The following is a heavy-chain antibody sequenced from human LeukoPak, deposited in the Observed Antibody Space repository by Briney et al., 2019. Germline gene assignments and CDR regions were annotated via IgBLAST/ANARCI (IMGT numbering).Heavy chain of an antibody. CDR2: IWYDGSNQ. D-gene: IGHD1-26*01. V-gene: IGHV3-33*08. CDR3: ATDRNSGKYYDY. Sequence: GGSLRLSCAGSGFTFSSHWIGWVRQAPGKGLEWVAVIWYDGSNQYYVDSVKGRFTVSRDNAKNTLYLQMNSLRAEDTAVYYCATDRNSGKYYDYWGQGTLVTVSS. CDR1: GFTFSSHW. J-gene: IGHJ4*02.